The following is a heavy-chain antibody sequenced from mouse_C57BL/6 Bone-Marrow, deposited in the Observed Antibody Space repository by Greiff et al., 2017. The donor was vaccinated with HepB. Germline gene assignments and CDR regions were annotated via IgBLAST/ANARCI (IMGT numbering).Heavy chain of an antibody. CDR1: GFNIKDYY. CDR3: TTPFSNPVAY. Sequence: VQLQQSGAELVRPGASVKLSCTASGFNIKDYYMHWVKQRPEQGLEWIGRIDPEDGDTEYAPKFQGKATMTADTSSNPAYLQLSSLTSEDTAVYYCTTPFSNPVAYWGQGTLVTVSA. J-gene: IGHJ3*01. V-gene: IGHV14-1*01. D-gene: IGHD2-5*01. CDR2: IDPEDGDT.